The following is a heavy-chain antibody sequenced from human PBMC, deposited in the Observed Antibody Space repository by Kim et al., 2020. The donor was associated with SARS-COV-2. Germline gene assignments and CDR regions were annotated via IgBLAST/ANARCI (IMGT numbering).Heavy chain of an antibody. CDR2: VSSDGTNK. V-gene: IGHV3-30*04. J-gene: IGHJ4*02. D-gene: IGHD6-19*01. CDR1: GFGFIRLP. CDR3: ASSESPLITVPDF. Sequence: GGSLRLSCAASGFGFIRLPMHWVRQAPGKGLEWVAVVSSDGTNKYYADSVRGRFTISRDNSRYTLHLQMNSLRPDDTAVYYCASSESPLITVPDFWGQGTLVSVSS.